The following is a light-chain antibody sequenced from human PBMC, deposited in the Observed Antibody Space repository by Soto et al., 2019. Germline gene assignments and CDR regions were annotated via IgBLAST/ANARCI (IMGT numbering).Light chain of an antibody. Sequence: QSVLTQPASVSRSPGQTITIPCTGTSSDVSRYNYVSWYQQHPGKAPKLMIYAVTNRPSGVSNRFSGSKSGSTASLTISGLQAEDEADYYCSSYTTSSTWVFGGGTKLTVL. V-gene: IGLV2-14*01. J-gene: IGLJ3*02. CDR2: AVT. CDR1: SSDVSRYNY. CDR3: SSYTTSSTWV.